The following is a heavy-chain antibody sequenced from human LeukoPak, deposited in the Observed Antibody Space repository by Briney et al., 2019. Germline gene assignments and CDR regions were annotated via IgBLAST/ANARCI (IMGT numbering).Heavy chain of an antibody. D-gene: IGHD4-17*01. CDR2: IYRSGST. V-gene: IGHV4-38-2*02. CDR1: SYSISSVYY. Sequence: SQTLSLTCTVSSYSISSVYYWGWIRQPPGKGLEWIGSIYRSGSTYYNPPLKSRVTISVYTSKTQFSLKLSSVTAADRAVYYCARIDYGDYEDYWGQGTLVTVSS. CDR3: ARIDYGDYEDY. J-gene: IGHJ4*02.